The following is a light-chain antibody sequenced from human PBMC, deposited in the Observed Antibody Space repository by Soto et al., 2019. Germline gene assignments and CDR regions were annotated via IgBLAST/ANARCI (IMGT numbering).Light chain of an antibody. V-gene: IGKV3-20*01. Sequence: EIVLTQSPGTLSLSPGERATLSCRASQSVSSNYLAWYQQKPGQAPRLLIYGATNRVTGIPDRFSGSVSGAYCTLSISRRAPEDFAVYYCQQYGRSWIFTFGPRTKVDI. CDR1: QSVSSNY. J-gene: IGKJ3*01. CDR3: QQYGRSWIFT. CDR2: GAT.